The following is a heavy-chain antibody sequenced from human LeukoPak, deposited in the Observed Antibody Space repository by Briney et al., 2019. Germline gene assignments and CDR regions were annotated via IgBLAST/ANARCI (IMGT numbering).Heavy chain of an antibody. D-gene: IGHD1-1*01. CDR1: DFRFSSYA. J-gene: IGHJ4*02. CDR2: IGGSGIST. CDR3: AKDLRWNQADY. V-gene: IGHV3-23*01. Sequence: GGSLRLSCVLSDFRFSSYAMSWVRQAPGRGLEWVSGIGGSGISTFYADSVKDRFTISRDNAKNTLYLQMNSLRVEDTAVYYCAKDLRWNQADYWGQGTLVTVSS.